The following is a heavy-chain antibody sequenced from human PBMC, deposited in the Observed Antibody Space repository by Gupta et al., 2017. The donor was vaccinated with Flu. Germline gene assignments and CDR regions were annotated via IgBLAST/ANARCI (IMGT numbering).Heavy chain of an antibody. J-gene: IGHJ4*02. V-gene: IGHV3-21*01. CDR2: ISASGSDV. CDR3: AKGPYVGCSEN. Sequence: EVHLVESGGGLVKPGGSLRLSCAASGSTFLAYSRNWVRQAPGKGLEWVAFISASGSDVYYADSLKGRFTISRDNAKRSLFLQMNSLRAEDTAVYYCAKGPYVGCSENWGQGTLGTVSS. CDR1: GSTFLAYS. D-gene: IGHD3-10*02.